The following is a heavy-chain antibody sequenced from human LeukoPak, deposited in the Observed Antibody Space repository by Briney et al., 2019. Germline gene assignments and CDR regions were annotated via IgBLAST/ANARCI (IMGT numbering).Heavy chain of an antibody. CDR1: GGSISSYY. V-gene: IGHV4-59*01. CDR2: IYYSGST. J-gene: IGHJ3*02. CDR3: ATPTSYSSSWYAFDI. D-gene: IGHD6-13*01. Sequence: KPSETLSLTCTVSGGSISSYYWSWIRQPPGKGLEWIGYIYYSGSTNYNPSLKSRVTISVDTSKNQFSLKLSSVTAADTAVYYCATPTSYSSSWYAFDIWGQGTMVTVSS.